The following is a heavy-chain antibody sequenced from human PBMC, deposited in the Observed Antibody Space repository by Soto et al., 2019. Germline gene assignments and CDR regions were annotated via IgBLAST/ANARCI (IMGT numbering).Heavy chain of an antibody. Sequence: QVQLEQSGPEVKKPGSSVKVSCKASGDRFTSYAISWVRQAPGQGLEWVGTVLPVLGTTNYAQKLRGRVTITADESTSTAYMELDSLRSEDTAIYYCARDRADRGFDYWGQGTLVTVSS. V-gene: IGHV1-69*18. CDR2: VLPVLGTT. D-gene: IGHD3-10*01. J-gene: IGHJ4*02. CDR1: GDRFTSYA. CDR3: ARDRADRGFDY.